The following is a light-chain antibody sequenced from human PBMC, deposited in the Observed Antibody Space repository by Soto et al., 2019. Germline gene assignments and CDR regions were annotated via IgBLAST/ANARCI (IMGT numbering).Light chain of an antibody. J-gene: IGKJ1*01. V-gene: IGKV3-20*01. CDR2: GIS. CDR3: QHYGDSSWT. Sequence: EIVLTQSPGTLSLSPGERATLSCRASQSVNSNNLVWFQQKRGQAPRLLIYGISNRATDVPDRFSGSGSGTDFTLSISGLEPEDFAIYYCQHYGDSSWTFGQGTTVEIK. CDR1: QSVNSNN.